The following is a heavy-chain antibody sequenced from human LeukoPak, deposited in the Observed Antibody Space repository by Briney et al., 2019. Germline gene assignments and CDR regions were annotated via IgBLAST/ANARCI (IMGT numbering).Heavy chain of an antibody. D-gene: IGHD1-7*01. J-gene: IGHJ4*02. CDR2: ISGSGGST. V-gene: IGHV3-23*01. Sequence: GGSLRLSCAASGFTFSSYAMSWVRQAPGKGLEWVSAISGSGGSTYYADSVKGRFTISRDNSKNPLYLQMNSLGAEDTAVYYCAKDLLYNWNSGGYFDYWGEGTLVTVSS. CDR3: AKDLLYNWNSGGYFDY. CDR1: GFTFSSYA.